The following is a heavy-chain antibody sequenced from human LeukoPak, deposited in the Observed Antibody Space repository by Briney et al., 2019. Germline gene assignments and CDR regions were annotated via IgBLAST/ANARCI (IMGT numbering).Heavy chain of an antibody. CDR3: ARDKGMVRGVIGY. CDR1: GFTFSSYS. J-gene: IGHJ4*02. CDR2: ISSSSSYI. D-gene: IGHD3-10*01. V-gene: IGHV3-21*01. Sequence: PGGSLGLSCAASGFTFSSYSMNWVRQAPGKGLEWVSSISSSSSYIYYADSVKGRFTISRDNAKNSLYLQMNSLRAEDTAVYYCARDKGMVRGVIGYWGQGTLVTVSS.